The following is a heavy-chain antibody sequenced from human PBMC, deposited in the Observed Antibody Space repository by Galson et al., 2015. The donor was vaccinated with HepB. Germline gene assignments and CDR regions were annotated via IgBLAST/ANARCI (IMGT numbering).Heavy chain of an antibody. CDR2: INASNGNT. CDR1: GYTFSYYG. D-gene: IGHD3/OR15-3a*01. Sequence: SVKVSCKASGYTFSYYGINRVRQAPGQRLEWMGWINASNGNTKCSEKFQGRVTITRDTSASTAYMELSSLRSEDTAVYYCATGTGHYGDAFDIWGQGTMVTVSS. CDR3: ATGTGHYGDAFDI. V-gene: IGHV1-3*01. J-gene: IGHJ3*02.